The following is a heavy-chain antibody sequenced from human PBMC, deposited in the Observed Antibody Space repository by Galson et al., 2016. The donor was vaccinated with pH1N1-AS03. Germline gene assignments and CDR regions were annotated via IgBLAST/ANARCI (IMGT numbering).Heavy chain of an antibody. Sequence: SVKVSCKASGYTFTGFYVNWVRQAPEQGLEWMGWINPNSGVTNYAQKFQAWVTMTRDTSSSTAYMELSGLKSDDTAVYYCARDPRGPCSSSTCPTAYYFGMDVWGQGTTVIVSS. V-gene: IGHV1-2*04. CDR3: ARDPRGPCSSSTCPTAYYFGMDV. J-gene: IGHJ6*02. CDR1: GYTFTGFY. D-gene: IGHD2-2*01. CDR2: INPNSGVT.